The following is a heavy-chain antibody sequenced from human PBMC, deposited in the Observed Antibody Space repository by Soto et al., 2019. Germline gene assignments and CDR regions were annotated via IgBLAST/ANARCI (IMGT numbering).Heavy chain of an antibody. CDR3: ARPDFGDYWYFDL. Sequence: QDQLVQSGAEVKKPGSSVKVSCKASGGTFSSHTFSWVRQAPGQGLEWMGRIIPALGTATYVQKFQGRVTITADESANTVYMELNSLRSEDTAVYYCARPDFGDYWYFDLWGRGTLVTVSS. J-gene: IGHJ2*01. D-gene: IGHD4-17*01. CDR2: IIPALGTA. V-gene: IGHV1-69*08. CDR1: GGTFSSHT.